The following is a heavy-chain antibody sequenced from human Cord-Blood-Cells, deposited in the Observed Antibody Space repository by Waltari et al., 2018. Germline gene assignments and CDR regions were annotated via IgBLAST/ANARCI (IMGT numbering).Heavy chain of an antibody. CDR3: ARGDCSSTSCYSHFDY. CDR2: INAGNGNT. J-gene: IGHJ4*02. D-gene: IGHD2-2*02. Sequence: QVQLVQSGAEVKKPGASVKVSCKASGYTFTSYAMHWVRQASGQRLEWMGWINAGNGNTKYSQKFQGRVTITRDTSASTAYMELSSLRSEDTAVYYCARGDCSSTSCYSHFDYWGQGTLVTVSS. V-gene: IGHV1-3*01. CDR1: GYTFTSYA.